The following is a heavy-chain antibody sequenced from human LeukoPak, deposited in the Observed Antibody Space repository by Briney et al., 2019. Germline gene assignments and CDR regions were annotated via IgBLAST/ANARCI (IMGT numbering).Heavy chain of an antibody. V-gene: IGHV3-20*04. CDR2: INWNGGST. CDR3: ARAPAPHYVWGSYRPYYFDY. D-gene: IGHD3-16*02. CDR1: GFTFDDYG. Sequence: PGGSLRLSCAETGFTFDDYGMGWVRQAPGKGLEWVSGINWNGGSTGYADSVKGRFTISRDNAKNSLYLQMNSLRAEDTALYYCARAPAPHYVWGSYRPYYFDYWGQGTLVTVSS. J-gene: IGHJ4*02.